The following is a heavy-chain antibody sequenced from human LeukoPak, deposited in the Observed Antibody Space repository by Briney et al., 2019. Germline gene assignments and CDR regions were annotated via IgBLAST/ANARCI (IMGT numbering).Heavy chain of an antibody. Sequence: GGSLRLSCALSGSTFSSYWMYWVRHAPGKGLVWVSRLSGDGEYTNYEDSVKGRFTISRDNAKNTLYLQMNRLRAEDTPVCYCVRGSNGWSGRVVWVQGTTVAVCS. V-gene: IGHV3-74*01. J-gene: IGHJ6*01. CDR3: VRGSNGWSGRVV. CDR2: LSGDGEYT. CDR1: GSTFSSYW. D-gene: IGHD6-19*01.